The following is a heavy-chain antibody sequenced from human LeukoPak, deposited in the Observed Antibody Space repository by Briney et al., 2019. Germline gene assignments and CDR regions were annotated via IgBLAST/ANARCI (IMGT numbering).Heavy chain of an antibody. D-gene: IGHD2-15*01. V-gene: IGHV3-74*01. J-gene: IGHJ6*03. CDR1: GFTFTSHW. Sequence: GGSLRLSCAAPGFTFTSHWMHWVRQTPGKGLVWVSRINSDGSSTNYADSVEGRFTISRDNAKNTVYLQMNSLRADDTSVYYCARDRYYYYMDVWGKGTTVTVSS. CDR3: ARDRYYYYMDV. CDR2: INSDGSST.